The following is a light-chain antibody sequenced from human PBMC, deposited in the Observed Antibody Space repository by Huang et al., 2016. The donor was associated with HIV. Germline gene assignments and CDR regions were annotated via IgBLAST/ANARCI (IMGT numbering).Light chain of an antibody. Sequence: IVMTQSPLSLPVTPGEPASISCRSSQSLLRSNGYTYLDWYLQRPGPAPQLLSDLCSNRASGVPDRFSGSASGTNCTLKVSRVEADDLGTYYCMQGLQTPGVTFGPGTKVDFK. V-gene: IGKV2-28*01. CDR1: QSLLRSNGYTY. CDR2: LCS. CDR3: MQGLQTPGVT. J-gene: IGKJ3*01.